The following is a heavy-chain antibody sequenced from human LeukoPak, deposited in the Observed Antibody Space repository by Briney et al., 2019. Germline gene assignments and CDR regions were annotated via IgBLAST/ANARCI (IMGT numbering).Heavy chain of an antibody. V-gene: IGHV3-23*01. Sequence: GGSLRLSCAASGFTFSSFAMSWVRQAPGKGLEWVSAISGSGGSTYYADSVKGRFTISRDNSKNTLYLQMNSLRAEDTAVYYCAKGFDYDILTSYYPYYFDYWGQGTLVTVSS. D-gene: IGHD3-9*01. J-gene: IGHJ4*02. CDR2: ISGSGGST. CDR3: AKGFDYDILTSYYPYYFDY. CDR1: GFTFSSFA.